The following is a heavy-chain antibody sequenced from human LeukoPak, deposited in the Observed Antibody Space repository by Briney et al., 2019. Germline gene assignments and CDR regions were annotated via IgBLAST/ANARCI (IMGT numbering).Heavy chain of an antibody. CDR1: GGSISSSSYY. V-gene: IGHV4-39*07. CDR2: IYYSGST. CDR3: ARGFGDYYFDY. D-gene: IGHD4-17*01. J-gene: IGHJ4*02. Sequence: SETLSLTCTVSGGSISSSSYYWGWIRQPPGKGLEWIGSIYYSGSTYYNPSLKSRVTISVDTSKNQFSLKLSSVTAADTAVYYCARGFGDYYFDYWGQGTLVTVSS.